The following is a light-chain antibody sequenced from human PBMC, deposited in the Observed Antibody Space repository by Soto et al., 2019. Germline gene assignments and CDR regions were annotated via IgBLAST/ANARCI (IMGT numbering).Light chain of an antibody. CDR2: GNS. V-gene: IGLV1-40*01. CDR3: QSYDSSLSGLV. Sequence: QSVLTQPPSVSAAPGQRVTISCTGSSSDIGADYEVHWYQQLPGTAPNLLIYGNSNRPSGVPDRFSGSSSDTSASLAITGLEAEDEADYYCQSYDSSLSGLVFGGGTKLTVL. J-gene: IGLJ2*01. CDR1: SSDIGADYE.